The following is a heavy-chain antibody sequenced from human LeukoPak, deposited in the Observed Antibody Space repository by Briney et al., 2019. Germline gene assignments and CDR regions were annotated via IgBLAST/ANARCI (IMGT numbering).Heavy chain of an antibody. Sequence: GGSLRLSCAASGFTFSSYGMHWVRQAPGKGLEGVAFIRYDSSDKYNADSVKGRFTISRDNPKNTLYLQMNSLGAEDTAVYYCAKDLTTVTTQGDYWGQGALVTVSS. D-gene: IGHD4-17*01. CDR3: AKDLTTVTTQGDY. CDR1: GFTFSSYG. CDR2: IRYDSSDK. V-gene: IGHV3-30*02. J-gene: IGHJ4*02.